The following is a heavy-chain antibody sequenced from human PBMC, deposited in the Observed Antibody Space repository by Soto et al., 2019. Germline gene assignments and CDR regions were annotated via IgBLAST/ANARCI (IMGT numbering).Heavy chain of an antibody. V-gene: IGHV1-24*01. CDR2: FDPEDGET. J-gene: IGHJ4*02. CDR1: GDTLTELS. D-gene: IGHD3-16*02. CDR3: ATSPGDYIWGSYLRNFDY. Sequence: ASVKVSCKVSGDTLTELSMHWVRQAPGKGLEWMGGFDPEDGETIYAQKFQGRVTMTEDTSTDTAYMELSSLRSEDTAVYYCATSPGDYIWGSYLRNFDYWGQGTLVTVSS.